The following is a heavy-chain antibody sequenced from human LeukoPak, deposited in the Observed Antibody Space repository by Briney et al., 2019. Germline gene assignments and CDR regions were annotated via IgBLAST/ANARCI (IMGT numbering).Heavy chain of an antibody. D-gene: IGHD6-19*01. CDR3: ASRYTRGWAIDY. CDR1: GGAISSGDYY. CDR2: IYYSGTT. V-gene: IGHV4-30-2*03. J-gene: IGHJ4*02. Sequence: PSQTLSLTCTVSGGAISSGDYYWSWIRQHPGKGLEWIGGIYYSGTTYYNPSLTSRVTMSVDTSKNQFSLNLNSVTAADTALYYCASRYTRGWAIDYWGQGTLVSVCS.